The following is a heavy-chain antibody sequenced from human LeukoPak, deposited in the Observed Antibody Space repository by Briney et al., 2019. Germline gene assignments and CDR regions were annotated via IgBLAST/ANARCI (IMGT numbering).Heavy chain of an antibody. D-gene: IGHD5-18*01. J-gene: IGHJ4*02. CDR1: GFTVDDNA. CDR2: ISGDGGTT. Sequence: GGSLRLSCAASGFTVDDNAMHWVRQAPGKGLEWVSLISGDGGTTYSASSVKGRFTISRDNSKNSLYLQMNSLRTEDTALYYCAKEGPIGYSYGYQGGFDYWGQGTLVTVSS. CDR3: AKEGPIGYSYGYQGGFDY. V-gene: IGHV3-43*02.